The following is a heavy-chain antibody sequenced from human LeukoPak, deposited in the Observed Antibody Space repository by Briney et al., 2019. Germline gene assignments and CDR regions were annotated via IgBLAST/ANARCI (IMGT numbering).Heavy chain of an antibody. J-gene: IGHJ4*02. Sequence: GESLTISCKGSGYRSTNYWISWVRKMPGKGLDWMERIDPSDSYTNYTPSFQGHVTTSADKSISTAYLQWSSLKASDTAMYYCARPHSSGSYEAYWGPGTLVTVSS. CDR2: IDPSDSYT. V-gene: IGHV5-10-1*01. CDR1: GYRSTNYW. CDR3: ARPHSSGSYEAY. D-gene: IGHD6-19*01.